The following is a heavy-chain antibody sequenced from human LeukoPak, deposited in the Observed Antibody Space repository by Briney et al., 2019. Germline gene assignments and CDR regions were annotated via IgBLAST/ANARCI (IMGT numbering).Heavy chain of an antibody. CDR3: ARDRGLWFGELLDY. V-gene: IGHV4-59*01. J-gene: IGHJ4*02. CDR1: GGSISNYY. CDR2: VYYSGTT. Sequence: SETLSLTCTVSGGSISNYYWSWIRQSPEKGREWIGYVYYSGTTNYNPSLKSRVTISVDTSKNQFSLKLNSVTAADTAVYYCARDRGLWFGELLDYWGPGTLVTVSS. D-gene: IGHD3-10*01.